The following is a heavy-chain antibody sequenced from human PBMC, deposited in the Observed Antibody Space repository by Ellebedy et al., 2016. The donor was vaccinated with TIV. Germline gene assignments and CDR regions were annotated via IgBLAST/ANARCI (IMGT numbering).Heavy chain of an antibody. CDR2: TYYRSKWYN. J-gene: IGHJ4*02. V-gene: IGHV6-1*01. CDR1: GDSVSSNSAA. D-gene: IGHD6-13*01. CDR3: ARERTVQQLVLYFDY. Sequence: SQTLSLTCXISGDSVSSNSAAWNWTRQSPSRGLEWLGRTYYRSKWYNDYAVSVKSRITINPDTSKNQFSLQLNSVTPEDTAVYYCARERTVQQLVLYFDYWGQGTLVTVSS.